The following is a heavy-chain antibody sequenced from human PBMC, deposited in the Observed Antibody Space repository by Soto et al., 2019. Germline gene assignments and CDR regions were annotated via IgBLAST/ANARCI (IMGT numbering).Heavy chain of an antibody. CDR1: DASISSGGYY. D-gene: IGHD2-15*01. Sequence: PSATLSLTCTVSDASISSGGYYWRRIRQHPGKGMEWIGYIYYSGSTYYNPSLKSRVTISVETAKNQFSLKLSSVTAADTTVYYCARSYCSGGSCYPGGELLAFDIWGQGTMVT. CDR2: IYYSGST. V-gene: IGHV4-31*03. J-gene: IGHJ3*02. CDR3: ARSYCSGGSCYPGGELLAFDI.